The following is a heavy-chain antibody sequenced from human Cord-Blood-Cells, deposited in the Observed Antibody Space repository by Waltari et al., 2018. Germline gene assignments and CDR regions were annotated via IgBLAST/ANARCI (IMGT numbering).Heavy chain of an antibody. CDR3: AKDRDADY. CDR2: ISGSGGST. CDR1: GFPFSSYA. V-gene: IGHV3-23*01. J-gene: IGHJ4*02. Sequence: EVQLLESGGGLVQPGGSLRLSCAAPGFPFSSYAGSRVRQAPGKGLEGVSAISGSGGSTYYADSVKGRFTISRDNSKNTLYLQMNSLRAEDTAVYYCAKDRDADYWGQGTLVTVSS.